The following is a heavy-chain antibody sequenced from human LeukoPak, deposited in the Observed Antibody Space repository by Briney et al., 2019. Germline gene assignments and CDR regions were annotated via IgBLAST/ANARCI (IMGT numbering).Heavy chain of an antibody. V-gene: IGHV4-34*01. J-gene: IGHJ6*02. Sequence: SETLSLTCTVSGGSTSSYYWSWIRQPPGKGLEWIGEINHSGSTNYNPSLKSRVTISVDTSKNQFSLKLSSVTAADAAVYYCARGLDYDILTGYYKGGDYYYGMDVWGQGTTVTVSS. CDR3: ARGLDYDILTGYYKGGDYYYGMDV. D-gene: IGHD3-9*01. CDR2: INHSGST. CDR1: GGSTSSYY.